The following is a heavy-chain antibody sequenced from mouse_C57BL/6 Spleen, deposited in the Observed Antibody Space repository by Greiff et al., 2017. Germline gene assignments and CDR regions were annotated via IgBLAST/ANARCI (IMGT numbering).Heavy chain of an antibody. Sequence: VKLMESGPELVKPGASVKISCKASGYAFSSSWMNWVKQRPGKGLEWIGRIYPGDGDTNYNGKFKGKATLTADKSSSTAYMQLSSLTSEDSAVYFCARSSVDAMDYWGQGTSVTVSS. CDR3: ARSSVDAMDY. J-gene: IGHJ4*01. V-gene: IGHV1-82*01. CDR1: GYAFSSSW. CDR2: IYPGDGDT.